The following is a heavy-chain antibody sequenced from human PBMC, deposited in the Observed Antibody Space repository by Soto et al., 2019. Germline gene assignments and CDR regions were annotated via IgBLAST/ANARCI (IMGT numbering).Heavy chain of an antibody. CDR2: INPDASSI. V-gene: IGHV3-74*03. J-gene: IGHJ4*02. CDR3: VRGGSANYCGVFDF. CDR1: GFTFSSYW. D-gene: IGHD1-26*01. Sequence: EVQLVESGGGLVQPGGSLRLSCAASGFTFSSYWMHWVRQVPGKGLVWVSRINPDASSIMYADSVKGRFTISKDDAKNMMYLQVNVLRAEDTGVYYCVRGGSANYCGVFDFGGQGTLVTVSS.